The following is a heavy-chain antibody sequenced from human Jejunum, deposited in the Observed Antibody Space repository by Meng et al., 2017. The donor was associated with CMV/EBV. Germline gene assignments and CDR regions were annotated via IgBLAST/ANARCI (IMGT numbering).Heavy chain of an antibody. Sequence: SGFSFSSDTMNWVRPAPGKGLEWVSSISSRESFIYYADSVKGRFTISRDTAKNSLYLQMNSLRAEDTAIYYCARGSDFRYGIDVWGQGTTVTVSS. CDR3: ARGSDFRYGIDV. CDR1: GFSFSSDT. J-gene: IGHJ6*02. CDR2: ISSRESFI. V-gene: IGHV3-21*01. D-gene: IGHD3-3*01.